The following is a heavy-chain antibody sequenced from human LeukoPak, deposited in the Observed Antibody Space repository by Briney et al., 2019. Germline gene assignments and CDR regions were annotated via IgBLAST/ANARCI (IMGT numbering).Heavy chain of an antibody. CDR3: AREKWPVDY. Sequence: ASVKVSCKASGYTFTGNYMHWVRQAPGQGLEWMGWINPKSGGTHYAQNFQGRVTMTRDTSITTAYMELSRLTSDDTAVYYCAREKWPVDYWGQGTLVTVSS. CDR1: GYTFTGNY. D-gene: IGHD5-12*01. CDR2: INPKSGGT. J-gene: IGHJ4*02. V-gene: IGHV1-2*02.